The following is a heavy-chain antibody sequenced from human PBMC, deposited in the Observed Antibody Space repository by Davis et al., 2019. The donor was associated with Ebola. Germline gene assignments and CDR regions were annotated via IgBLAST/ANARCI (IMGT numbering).Heavy chain of an antibody. V-gene: IGHV4-39*01. CDR1: GGSISSSSYY. J-gene: IGHJ4*02. Sequence: MPGGSLRLSCTVSGGSISSSSYYWGWIRQPPGKGLEWIGSIYYSGSTYYNPSLKSRVTISVDTSKNQFSLKLSSVTAADTAVYYCARHEYSSSSAPVDYWGQGTLVTVSS. CDR2: IYYSGST. CDR3: ARHEYSSSSAPVDY. D-gene: IGHD6-6*01.